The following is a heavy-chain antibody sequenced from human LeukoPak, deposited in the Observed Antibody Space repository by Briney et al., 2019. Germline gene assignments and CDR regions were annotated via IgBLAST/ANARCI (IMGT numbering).Heavy chain of an antibody. D-gene: IGHD3-10*01. V-gene: IGHV4-59*01. CDR1: GGSIRGYY. Sequence: SETLSLTCNVPGGSIRGYYWSWIRQPPGKGLEWIGYIYSSGSTNYNPSLKSRVTMSVDTSKNQFSLKVSSVTAADTAVYYCAKSNGYGLVDIWGQGTMVTVSS. CDR3: AKSNGYGLVDI. CDR2: IYSSGST. J-gene: IGHJ3*02.